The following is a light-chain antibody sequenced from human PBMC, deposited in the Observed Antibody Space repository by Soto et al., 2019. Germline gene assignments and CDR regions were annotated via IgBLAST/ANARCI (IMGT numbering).Light chain of an antibody. CDR3: QQSNNHPIS. J-gene: IGKJ5*01. CDR1: QAVNSW. V-gene: IGKV1-12*01. CDR2: DVS. Sequence: DNQLTQSPSSISASLGYRFTITCLASQAVNSWLAWFQQKPGMAPKLVIYDVSSLQSGVPSRFSGSGSGTEFTLTISSLQPEDFATYYCQQSNNHPISFGQGTRLEIK.